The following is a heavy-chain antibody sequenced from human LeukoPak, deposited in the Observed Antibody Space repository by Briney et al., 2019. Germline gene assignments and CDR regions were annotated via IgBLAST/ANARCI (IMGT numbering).Heavy chain of an antibody. Sequence: GGSLRLSCAASGFTFSSYAMGWVRQAPGKGLEWVSTISNSGAYTYYTDSVKGRFTISRDNSKNTLYLQMNSLRADDTAVYYCARVGNDFDPWGQGTLVTVSS. V-gene: IGHV3-23*01. D-gene: IGHD1-1*01. CDR2: ISNSGAYT. CDR1: GFTFSSYA. J-gene: IGHJ5*02. CDR3: ARVGNDFDP.